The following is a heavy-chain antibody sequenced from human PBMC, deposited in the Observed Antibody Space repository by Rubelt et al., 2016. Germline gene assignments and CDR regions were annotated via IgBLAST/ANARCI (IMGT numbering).Heavy chain of an antibody. Sequence: QLQLQESGPGLVKPSETLSLTCTVSGGSISSSSYYWGWIRQPPGKGLEWIGSIYYSGSTYYNPSLKSRGTSFGDTAKDRCVLNLGSVTAADTAVYYGARAGASSGGRLTGWFDPWGQGTLVTVSS. V-gene: IGHV4-39*01. D-gene: IGHD1-26*01. CDR3: ARAGASSGGRLTGWFDP. J-gene: IGHJ5*02. CDR1: GGSISSSSYY. CDR2: IYYSGST.